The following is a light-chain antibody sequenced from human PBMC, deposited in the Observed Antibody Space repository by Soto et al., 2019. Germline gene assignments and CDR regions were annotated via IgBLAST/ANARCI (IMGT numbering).Light chain of an antibody. CDR1: QRIGRW. Sequence: DIQMTQSPSTLSASVGDSVTITCRASQRIGRWLAWYQQKPGKAPKLLIYDASTLQSGVPSRFSGSGSGTEFHPNITSLQADCFAPFYCPQYNHYSSDPFGRGTKLEI. CDR3: PQYNHYSSDP. J-gene: IGKJ2*01. V-gene: IGKV1-5*01. CDR2: DAS.